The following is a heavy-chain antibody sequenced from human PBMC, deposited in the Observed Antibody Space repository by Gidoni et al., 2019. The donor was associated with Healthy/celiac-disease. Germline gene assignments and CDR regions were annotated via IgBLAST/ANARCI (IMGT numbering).Heavy chain of an antibody. J-gene: IGHJ4*02. Sequence: EVQLVEPGGGLVEPGGSLSVYCAASGFTFSSYSMNWVHQAPGKGLELVSTISSSSSYIYYPDSVKGRFTIARDNAKNSLYLQMNSRRAEDTAVYYCARVGAIVGARLGYWGQGTLVTVSS. CDR2: ISSSSSYI. CDR1: GFTFSSYS. D-gene: IGHD1-26*01. CDR3: ARVGAIVGARLGY. V-gene: IGHV3-21*01.